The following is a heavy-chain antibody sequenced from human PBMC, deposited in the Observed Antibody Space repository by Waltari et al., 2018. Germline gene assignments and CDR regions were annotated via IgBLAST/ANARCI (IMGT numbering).Heavy chain of an antibody. CDR2: FDPEDGET. CDR3: ATVRYYDFWSGYFNWFDP. Sequence: QVQLVQSGAEVKKPGASVKVSCKVSGYTLTELSMPWVRQAPGKGLEWMGGFDPEDGETIYAQKFQGRVTMTEDTSTDTAYMELSSLRSEDTAVYYCATVRYYDFWSGYFNWFDPWGQGTLVTVSS. CDR1: GYTLTELS. D-gene: IGHD3-3*01. J-gene: IGHJ5*02. V-gene: IGHV1-24*01.